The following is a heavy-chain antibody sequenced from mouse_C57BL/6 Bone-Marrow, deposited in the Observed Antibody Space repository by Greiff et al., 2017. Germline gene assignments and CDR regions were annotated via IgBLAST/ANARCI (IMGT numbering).Heavy chain of an antibody. D-gene: IGHD1-1*01. J-gene: IGHJ4*01. CDR2: IDPSDSYT. CDR3: ALSLIAAVVAREGLYAMDY. Sequence: QVQLQQSGAELVMPGASVKLSCKASGYTFTSYWMHWVKQRPGQGLEWIGEIDPSDSYTNYNQKFKGKSTLTVDKSSSTAYMQLSSLTSEDSAVYYCALSLIAAVVAREGLYAMDYWGQGTSVTVSS. V-gene: IGHV1-69*01. CDR1: GYTFTSYW.